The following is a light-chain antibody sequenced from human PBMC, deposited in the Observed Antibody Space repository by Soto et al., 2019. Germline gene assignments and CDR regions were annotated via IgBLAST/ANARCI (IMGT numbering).Light chain of an antibody. J-gene: IGLJ3*02. V-gene: IGLV7-46*01. CDR1: TGAVTSGHY. Sequence: QAVVTQEPSLTVSPGGTVTLTCGSSTGAVTSGHYPHWFQQKPGQAPTTLIYDTNNKHSWTPARFSGSLLGGKAALTLSGAQSEDEAEYYCLLSYGGARVFGGGTKVTVL. CDR3: LLSYGGARV. CDR2: DTN.